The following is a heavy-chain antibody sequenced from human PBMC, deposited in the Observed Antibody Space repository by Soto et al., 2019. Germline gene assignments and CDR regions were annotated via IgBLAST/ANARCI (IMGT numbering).Heavy chain of an antibody. J-gene: IGHJ3*02. Sequence: QVQLQESGPGLVKPSETLSLTCTVSGGSISSYYWSWIRQPPGKGLEWIGYIYHSGSTNYNPSLKSRVTISVDTSKNQFSLKLSSVTAADTAVYYCARGYSSSWEDAFDIWGQGTMVTVSS. CDR2: IYHSGST. D-gene: IGHD6-13*01. CDR3: ARGYSSSWEDAFDI. V-gene: IGHV4-59*01. CDR1: GGSISSYY.